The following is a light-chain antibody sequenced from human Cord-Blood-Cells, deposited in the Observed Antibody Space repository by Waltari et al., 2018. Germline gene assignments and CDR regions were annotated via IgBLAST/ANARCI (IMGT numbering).Light chain of an antibody. CDR1: SSDDGGYHL. Sequence: QSALTQPASVSGSPGQSTTISCTGTSSDDGGYHLASGYQQHPGKAPKLMIYEGSKRPSGVSNRFSGSKSGNTASLTISGLQAEDEADYYCCSYAGSSTVFGGGTKLTVL. CDR2: EGS. V-gene: IGLV2-23*01. CDR3: CSYAGSSTV. J-gene: IGLJ3*02.